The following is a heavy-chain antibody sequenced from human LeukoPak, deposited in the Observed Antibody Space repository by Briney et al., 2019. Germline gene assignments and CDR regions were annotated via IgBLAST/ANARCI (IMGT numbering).Heavy chain of an antibody. V-gene: IGHV3-23*01. CDR2: IGGSIGST. Sequence: GGSLRLSCAASGFSFSNYAMSWVRQGPGKGLEWVSAIGGSIGSTFHTDSVKGRFTISRDNSKNTLSLQMNSLRVEDTAVYYCVKDFVVVPGLVNYFDYWGQGTLVTVSS. CDR1: GFSFSNYA. J-gene: IGHJ4*02. D-gene: IGHD2-2*01. CDR3: VKDFVVVPGLVNYFDY.